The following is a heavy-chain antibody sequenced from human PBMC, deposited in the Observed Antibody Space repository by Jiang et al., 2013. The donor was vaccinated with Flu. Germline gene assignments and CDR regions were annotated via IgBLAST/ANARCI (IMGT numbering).Heavy chain of an antibody. D-gene: IGHD3-10*01. J-gene: IGHJ4*02. CDR2: ISYDGSNK. V-gene: IGHV3-30-3*01. Sequence: AASGFTFSSYAMHWVRQAPGKGLEWVAVISYDGSNKYYADSVKGRFTISRDNSKNTLYLQMNSLRAEDTAVYYCARDRILTMVRGVMGYWGQGTLVTVSS. CDR1: GFTFSSYA. CDR3: ARDRILTMVRGVMGY.